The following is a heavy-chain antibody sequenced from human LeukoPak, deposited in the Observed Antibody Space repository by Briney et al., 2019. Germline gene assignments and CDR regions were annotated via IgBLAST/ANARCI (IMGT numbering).Heavy chain of an antibody. CDR2: ISSSGSTI. V-gene: IGHV3-48*03. CDR1: GFTFSSYE. CDR3: VRGYYYDSSGYYYLFDY. Sequence: GGSLRLSCAASGFTFSSYEMNWVRQAPGKGLEWVSYISSSGSTIYYADSVKGRFTISRDNAKNSLYLQMNSLRAEDTAVYYRVRGYYYDSSGYYYLFDYWGQGTLVTVSS. D-gene: IGHD3-22*01. J-gene: IGHJ4*02.